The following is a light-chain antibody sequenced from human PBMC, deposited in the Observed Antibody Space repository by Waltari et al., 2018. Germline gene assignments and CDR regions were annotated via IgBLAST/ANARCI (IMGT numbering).Light chain of an antibody. V-gene: IGKV3-20*01. Sequence: ELVLTQSPGTLSLTPGEGPALSCRASQSVGRSLAWYQQKPGQAPRLLIYGASNRATGIPDRFSGSGSGTDFSLTISRLEPEDFAVFYCQHYVRLPATFGQGTKVEIK. CDR1: QSVGRS. CDR2: GAS. CDR3: QHYVRLPAT. J-gene: IGKJ1*01.